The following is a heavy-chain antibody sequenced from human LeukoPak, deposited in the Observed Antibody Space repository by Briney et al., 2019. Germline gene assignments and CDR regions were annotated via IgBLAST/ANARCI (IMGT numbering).Heavy chain of an antibody. D-gene: IGHD3-9*01. Sequence: ASVKVSCKASGYTFTSYDINWVRQATGQGLEWMGWMNPNSGNTGYAQKFQGRVTITRNTSISTAYMELSSLRYEDTAVYYCARGPVLRYFDWLNYYYYMDVWGKGTTVTVSS. CDR3: ARGPVLRYFDWLNYYYYMDV. V-gene: IGHV1-8*03. CDR2: MNPNSGNT. CDR1: GYTFTSYD. J-gene: IGHJ6*03.